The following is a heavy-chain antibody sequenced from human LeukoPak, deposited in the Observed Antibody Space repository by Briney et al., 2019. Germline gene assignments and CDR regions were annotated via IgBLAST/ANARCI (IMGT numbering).Heavy chain of an antibody. CDR2: IRGSGGST. J-gene: IGHJ6*03. V-gene: IGHV3-23*01. Sequence: GGSLRLSCAASGFTFSSYAMSWVRQAPGKGLEWVSAIRGSGGSTYYADSVKGRFTISRDNSKNTLYLQMNSLRAEDTAVYYCAKYGYYDSSVYGNYYYYMDVWGKGTTVTVSS. CDR1: GFTFSSYA. D-gene: IGHD3-22*01. CDR3: AKYGYYDSSVYGNYYYYMDV.